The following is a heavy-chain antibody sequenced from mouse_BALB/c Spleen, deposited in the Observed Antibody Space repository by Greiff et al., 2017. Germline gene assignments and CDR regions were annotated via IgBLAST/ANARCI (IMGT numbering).Heavy chain of an antibody. D-gene: IGHD2-1*01. J-gene: IGHJ3*01. V-gene: IGHV1S137*01. CDR3: ARGDFGYYGNYDWFAY. CDR1: GYTFTDYA. CDR2: ISTYYGDA. Sequence: QVQLKESGAELVRPGVSVKISCKGSGYTFTDYAMHWVKQSHAKSLEWIGVISTYYGDASYNQKFKGKATMTVDKSSSTAYMELARLTSEDSAIYYCARGDFGYYGNYDWFAYWGQGTLVTVSA.